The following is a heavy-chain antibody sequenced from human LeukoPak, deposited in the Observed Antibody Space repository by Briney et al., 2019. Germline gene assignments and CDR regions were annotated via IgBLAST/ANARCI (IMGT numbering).Heavy chain of an antibody. CDR2: IYYSGST. D-gene: IGHD3-10*01. V-gene: IGHV4-59*01. J-gene: IGHJ6*02. CDR3: ARISYYGSGNYYYGMDV. Sequence: SETLFLTCTLSGGSISSYYWSWIRQPPGKGLEWIGYIYYSGSTNYNPSLKSRVTISVDTSKNQFPLKLSSVTAADTAVYYCARISYYGSGNYYYGMDVWGQGTTVTVSS. CDR1: GGSISSYY.